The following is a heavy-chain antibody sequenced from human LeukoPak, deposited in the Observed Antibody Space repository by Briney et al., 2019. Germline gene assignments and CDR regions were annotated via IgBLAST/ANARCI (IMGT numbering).Heavy chain of an antibody. CDR3: AKGRRSSRGLRLLERVWFDY. J-gene: IGHJ4*02. D-gene: IGHD3-3*01. Sequence: GGSLRLSCAASGFTFDDYTMHWVRQAPGKGLEWVSLISWDGGSTYYADSVKGRFTISRDNSKNSLYLQMNSLRTEDTALYYCAKGRRSSRGLRLLERVWFDYWGQGTLVTVSS. CDR2: ISWDGGST. CDR1: GFTFDDYT. V-gene: IGHV3-43*01.